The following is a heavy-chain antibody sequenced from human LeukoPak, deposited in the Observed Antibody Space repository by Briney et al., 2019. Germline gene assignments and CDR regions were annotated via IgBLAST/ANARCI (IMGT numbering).Heavy chain of an antibody. J-gene: IGHJ4*02. Sequence: ASVKVSCKASGYTFTGSYMHWVRQAPGQGLEWMGWNNPNSGGTNYAQKFQGRVTMTRDTSISTAYMELSRLRSDDTAVYYCARSRYSSSPSLPHRVDVTRYYFDYRGQGTLVTVSS. V-gene: IGHV1-2*02. D-gene: IGHD6-13*01. CDR2: NNPNSGGT. CDR3: ARSRYSSSPSLPHRVDVTRYYFDY. CDR1: GYTFTGSY.